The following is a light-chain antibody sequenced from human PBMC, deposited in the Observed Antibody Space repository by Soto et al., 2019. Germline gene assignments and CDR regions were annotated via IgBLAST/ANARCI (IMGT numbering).Light chain of an antibody. CDR1: QSISNS. V-gene: IGKV1-5*01. Sequence: DIQMTQSPSTLSASVGDRVTITCRASQSISNSLAWYQQKPGKAPNLLIYDASSLESGVPSRFSGSGSGTEFTLTISSRQPNDFATYYCQHYNNYSPTFGQGTKVEIK. J-gene: IGKJ1*01. CDR3: QHYNNYSPT. CDR2: DAS.